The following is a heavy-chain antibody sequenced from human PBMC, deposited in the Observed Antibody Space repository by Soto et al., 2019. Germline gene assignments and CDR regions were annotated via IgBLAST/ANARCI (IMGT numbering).Heavy chain of an antibody. J-gene: IGHJ4*02. CDR3: ARDRRDGYKRYFDF. V-gene: IGHV4-59*01. D-gene: IGHD5-12*01. CDR2: ISFSGAT. Sequence: SETVSLTCTVSGVSITSYFWSWIRQTPGKGLDWIGSISFSGATYSNPSLKGRAALSVDTSENHLSLTLNSVTSADTAVYFCARDRRDGYKRYFDFWGQGNQVTVSS. CDR1: GVSITSYF.